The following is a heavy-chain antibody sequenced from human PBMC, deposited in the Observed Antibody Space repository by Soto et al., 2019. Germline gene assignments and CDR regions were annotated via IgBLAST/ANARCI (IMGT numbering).Heavy chain of an antibody. D-gene: IGHD1-26*01. CDR1: GYKFIAYY. CDR2: INPNSGVT. CDR3: ARETIGTWHEGAY. J-gene: IGHJ4*02. Sequence: GASVKVSCKASGYKFIAYYMHWVRQAPGQGLEWMGWINPNSGVTNYPQKFQGRVTMTRDTSISTAYMELTGLTSNDTAVYYCARETIGTWHEGAYWGQGTLVTVSS. V-gene: IGHV1-2*02.